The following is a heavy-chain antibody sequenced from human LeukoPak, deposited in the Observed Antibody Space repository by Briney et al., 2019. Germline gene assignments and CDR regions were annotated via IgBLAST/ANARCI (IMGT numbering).Heavy chain of an antibody. D-gene: IGHD3-10*01. V-gene: IGHV4-34*01. CDR1: GGSFSTYY. J-gene: IGHJ6*03. Sequence: SETLSLTCAVYGGSFSTYYWTWIRQPPGKGLEWIGEINHSGSTNYNPSLKSRVTISVDTSKNQFSLKLSSVTAADTAVYYCARVPGARYYYYYMDVWGKGTTVTVSS. CDR3: ARVPGARYYYYYMDV. CDR2: INHSGST.